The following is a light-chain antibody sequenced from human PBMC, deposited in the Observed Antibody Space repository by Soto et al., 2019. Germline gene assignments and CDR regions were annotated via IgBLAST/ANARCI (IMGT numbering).Light chain of an antibody. Sequence: DIQLTQSPSFLSASVGDRVTITCRASQGISSYLAWYQQKPGTAPKLLIFAASTLQNGVPSRFSGSGSGTEFTLTNSSLQPEDFATYYCLHLNSYSPDTFGPGTKVDIK. CDR3: LHLNSYSPDT. CDR2: AAS. V-gene: IGKV1-9*01. J-gene: IGKJ3*01. CDR1: QGISSY.